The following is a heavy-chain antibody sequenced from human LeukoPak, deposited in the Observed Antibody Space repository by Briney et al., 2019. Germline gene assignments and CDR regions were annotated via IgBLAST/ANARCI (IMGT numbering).Heavy chain of an antibody. D-gene: IGHD3-22*01. CDR2: ISSSGST. V-gene: IGHV4-61*02. CDR1: GDSISSGDYY. CDR3: ARGPYSYDSSGAFDI. Sequence: SETLSLTCTVSGDSISSGDYYWSWIRQPAGKGLEWIGRISSSGSTNYNPSLKSRVTLSVDTSKNQFSLKLSSVTAADTAVYFCARGPYSYDSSGAFDIWGQGTMVTVSS. J-gene: IGHJ3*02.